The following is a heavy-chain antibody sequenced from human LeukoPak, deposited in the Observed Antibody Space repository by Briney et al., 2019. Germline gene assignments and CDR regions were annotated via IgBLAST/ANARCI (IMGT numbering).Heavy chain of an antibody. CDR1: GGSFSGYY. J-gene: IGHJ4*02. CDR2: INHSGST. V-gene: IGHV4-34*01. D-gene: IGHD3-10*01. Sequence: SETLPLTCAVYGGSFSGYYWSWIRQPPGKGLEWIGEINHSGSTNYNPPLRSRVTISVDTSKNQFSLKLSSVTAADTAVYYCARDRIYGSGSDHFDYWGQGTLVTVSS. CDR3: ARDRIYGSGSDHFDY.